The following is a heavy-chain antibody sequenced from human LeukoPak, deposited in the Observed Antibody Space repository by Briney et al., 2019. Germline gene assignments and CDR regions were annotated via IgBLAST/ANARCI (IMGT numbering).Heavy chain of an antibody. J-gene: IGHJ3*02. CDR1: GFTFSSFA. D-gene: IGHD3-22*01. V-gene: IGHV3-30-3*01. CDR2: ISYDGSNK. Sequence: GGSLRLSCAASGFTFSSFAMHWVRQAPGKGLEWVAVISYDGSNKYYADSVKGRFTISRDNSKNTLYLQMNSLRAEDTAVYYCARDPRIVELKTFDIWGQGTMVTVSS. CDR3: ARDPRIVELKTFDI.